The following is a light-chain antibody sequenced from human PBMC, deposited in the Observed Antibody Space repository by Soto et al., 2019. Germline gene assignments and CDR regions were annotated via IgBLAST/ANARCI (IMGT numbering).Light chain of an antibody. CDR1: SSNIGSNY. J-gene: IGLJ2*01. V-gene: IGLV1-47*01. CDR2: RND. Sequence: QLVLTQPPSASGTPGQRVTISCSGSSSNIGSNYVYWYQQLPGTAPKLLIYRNDQRPSGVPDRFSGSKSGTSASLAISGLRSEDEADYHCAAWDDSLSGLVVFGGGTKLTVL. CDR3: AAWDDSLSGLVV.